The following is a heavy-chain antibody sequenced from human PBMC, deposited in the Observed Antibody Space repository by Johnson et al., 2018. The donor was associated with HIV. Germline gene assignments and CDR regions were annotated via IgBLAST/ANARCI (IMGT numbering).Heavy chain of an antibody. CDR3: ARDRGYCTNGVCYYDAFDI. J-gene: IGHJ3*02. CDR1: GFTFSDYY. Sequence: QVQLVESGGGLGKPGGSLRLSCAGSGFTFSDYYMNWLRHAPGKGLEWVSYISSTGSTIYYPDSVKGRFTISRDNATRSLYQQMSRLRAEDTAVYSCARDRGYCTNGVCYYDAFDIWGQGTMVTVSS. CDR2: ISSTGSTI. D-gene: IGHD2-8*01. V-gene: IGHV3-11*04.